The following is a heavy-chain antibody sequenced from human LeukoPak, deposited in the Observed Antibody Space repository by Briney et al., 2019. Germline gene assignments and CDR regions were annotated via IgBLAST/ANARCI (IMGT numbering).Heavy chain of an antibody. CDR2: INPSSGST. D-gene: IGHD6-13*01. CDR3: ARDSSNWSFDY. Sequence: ASVKVSFKASEYTFTGYNMHWVRQAPGQGPEWMAIINPSSGSTAYAQKFQGRVTLTRDTSTNTHYMDLSSLRSEETAIYYCARDSSNWSFDYWGQGTPVTVSS. CDR1: EYTFTGYN. V-gene: IGHV1-46*01. J-gene: IGHJ4*02.